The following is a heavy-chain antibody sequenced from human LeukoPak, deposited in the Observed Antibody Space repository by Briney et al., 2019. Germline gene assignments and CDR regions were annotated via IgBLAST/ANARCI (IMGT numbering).Heavy chain of an antibody. CDR3: ARPVISCSSTSCYAYAFDI. D-gene: IGHD2-2*01. V-gene: IGHV3-66*04. CDR1: GFTVSSNY. CDR2: IYSGGST. Sequence: GGSLRLSCAASGFTVSSNYMSWVRQAPGKGLEWVSVIYSGGSTYYADSVKGRFTISRDNAKNTLYLQMNSLRAEDTAVYYCARPVISCSSTSCYAYAFDIWVQGTMVTVSS. J-gene: IGHJ3*02.